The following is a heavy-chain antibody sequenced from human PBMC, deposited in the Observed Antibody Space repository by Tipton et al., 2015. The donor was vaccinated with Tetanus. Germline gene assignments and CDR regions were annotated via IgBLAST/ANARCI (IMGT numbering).Heavy chain of an antibody. J-gene: IGHJ4*02. V-gene: IGHV4-39*07. CDR2: ISNSGTS. D-gene: IGHD1-1*01. CDR1: DESISSSSYY. Sequence: TLSLTCTVSDESISSSSYYWGWIRHHPGRGLEWIASISNSGTSYNNPSFRSRVTISVDTSKNQFSLKLTSVTAADTAVYYCARANNEFPKKGPFDFWGQGKLVIVSS. CDR3: ARANNEFPKKGPFDF.